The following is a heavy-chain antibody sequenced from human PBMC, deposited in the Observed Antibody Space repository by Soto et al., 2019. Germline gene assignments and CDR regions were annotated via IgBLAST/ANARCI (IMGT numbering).Heavy chain of an antibody. CDR1: GGSISGGVGGLYY. CDR3: AREVIPLTTDWYFDL. V-gene: IGHV4-30-4*01. D-gene: IGHD4-17*01. J-gene: IGHJ2*01. Sequence: QLQLRESGPGLVKPSETLSLTCTVSGGSISGGVGGLYYWSWIRQPPGKGLEWIGYIYDSGSTYCNSSMQSPVTISVDTSKNQFALRLSSVTAADTAVYYCAREVIPLTTDWYFDLWGRGTLVTVSS. CDR2: IYDSGST.